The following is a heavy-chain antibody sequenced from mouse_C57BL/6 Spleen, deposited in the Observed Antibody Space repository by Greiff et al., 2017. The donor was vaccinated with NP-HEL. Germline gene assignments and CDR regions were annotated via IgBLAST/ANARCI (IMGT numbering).Heavy chain of an antibody. J-gene: IGHJ2*01. CDR2: IYPGDGDT. CDR1: GYAFSSSW. V-gene: IGHV1-82*01. Sequence: QVHVKQSGPELVKPGASVKISCKASGYAFSSSWMNWVKQRPGKGLEWIGRIYPGDGDTNYNGKFKGKATLTADKSSSTAYMQLSSLTSEDSAVYFCARPSYYFDYWGQGTTLTVSS. CDR3: ARPSYYFDY.